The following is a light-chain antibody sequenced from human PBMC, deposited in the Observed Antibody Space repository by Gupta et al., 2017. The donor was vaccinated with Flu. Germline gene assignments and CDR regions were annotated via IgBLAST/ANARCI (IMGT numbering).Light chain of an antibody. J-gene: IGKJ2*01. CDR1: ESINNNF. CDR2: GTS. V-gene: IGKV3-20*01. CDR3: HKYKTSPYT. Sequence: DLAHSPATLSVAPGETVTLSSRAGESINNNFSVGYQQQLGKAPRVLIYGTSKRAPGIPDRFSGGGSGTDFALTIDRLEPEDCGWYYCHKYKTSPYTFGQGTKLEIK.